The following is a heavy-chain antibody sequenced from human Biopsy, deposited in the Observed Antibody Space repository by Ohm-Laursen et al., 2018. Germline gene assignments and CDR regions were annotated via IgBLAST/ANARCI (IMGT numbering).Heavy chain of an antibody. Sequence: GTLSLTCTVSGGPLNSYYWSWIRQPPGKGLEWIGYIYYSGIAANYNPSLKGRVTISVDTSKHQFSLNLNSVTAADTAVYYCARDFRAGSGFLRSNNHYCGMDVWGPGTRVTVSS. J-gene: IGHJ6*02. V-gene: IGHV4-59*01. CDR1: GGPLNSYY. D-gene: IGHD5-24*01. CDR3: ARDFRAGSGFLRSNNHYCGMDV. CDR2: IYYSGIA.